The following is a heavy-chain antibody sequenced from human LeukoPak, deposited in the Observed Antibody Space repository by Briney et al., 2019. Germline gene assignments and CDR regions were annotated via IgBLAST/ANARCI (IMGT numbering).Heavy chain of an antibody. CDR1: GYTFTSYG. V-gene: IGHV1-18*04. CDR2: ISAYNGNT. J-gene: IGHJ6*04. Sequence: ASVKVSCKASGYTFTSYGISWVRQAPGQGLEWMGWISAYNGNTNYAQKLQGRVTMTTDTPTSTAYMELRSLRSDDTAVYYCARVGSGRVVAATSYYYYYGMDVWGKGTTVTVSS. CDR3: ARVGSGRVVAATSYYYYYGMDV. D-gene: IGHD2-15*01.